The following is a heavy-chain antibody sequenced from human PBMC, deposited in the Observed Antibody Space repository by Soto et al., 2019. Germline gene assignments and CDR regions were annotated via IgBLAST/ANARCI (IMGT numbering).Heavy chain of an antibody. CDR1: GFTFSSHA. V-gene: IGHV3-23*01. CDR3: AKVSSSWYSGFFDF. J-gene: IGHJ4*02. D-gene: IGHD6-13*01. CDR2: LSDSGGST. Sequence: EVQLLESGGGLVQPGGSLRLSCTASGFTFSSHAMTWVRQAPGKGLEWVSGLSDSGGSTYYADSVKGRFTISRDNSMNTLYLQMNTLRAEDTAVYYCAKVSSSWYSGFFDFWGQGTLVTVS.